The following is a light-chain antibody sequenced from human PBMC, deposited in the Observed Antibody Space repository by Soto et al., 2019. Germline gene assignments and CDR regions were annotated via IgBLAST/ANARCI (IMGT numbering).Light chain of an antibody. CDR3: SSYAGSNNRV. CDR1: SSDVGGYNY. Sequence: QSALTQPPSASGSPGQLVTISCTGTSSDVGGYNYVSWYQQHPGKAPKLMIYEVSKRPSGVPDRFSGSKSGNTASLTVSGLQAEDEADYYCSSYAGSNNRVFGTGTKLTVL. J-gene: IGLJ1*01. V-gene: IGLV2-8*01. CDR2: EVS.